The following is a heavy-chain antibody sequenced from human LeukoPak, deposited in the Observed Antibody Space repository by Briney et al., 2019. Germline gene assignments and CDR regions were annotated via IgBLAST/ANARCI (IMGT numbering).Heavy chain of an antibody. CDR2: INPNSGGT. D-gene: IGHD1-1*01. J-gene: IGHJ4*02. V-gene: IGHV1-2*06. CDR3: ATTYSTVFDY. CDR1: GYIFTGYY. Sequence: GAXVKVSCKASGYIFTGYYMHWVRQAPGQGLEWVGRINPNSGGTNYAQKFQGRVTMTRDTSISTAYMELSSLMSDDTAVYYCATTYSTVFDYWGQGTLVTVSS.